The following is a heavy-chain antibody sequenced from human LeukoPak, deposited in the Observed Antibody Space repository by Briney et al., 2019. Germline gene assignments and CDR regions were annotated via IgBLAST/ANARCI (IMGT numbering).Heavy chain of an antibody. Sequence: GGSLRLSCAASGYTFSSHGMHWVRQAPDKGLEWVAIIWYDGSYKYYADSVQGRFTISRDNSKNTLYLQMNSLRAEDTAVYYCARTITDDHNRLGALDIWGQGTMVTVPS. V-gene: IGHV3-33*01. CDR3: ARTITDDHNRLGALDI. D-gene: IGHD3-10*01. J-gene: IGHJ3*02. CDR1: GYTFSSHG. CDR2: IWYDGSYK.